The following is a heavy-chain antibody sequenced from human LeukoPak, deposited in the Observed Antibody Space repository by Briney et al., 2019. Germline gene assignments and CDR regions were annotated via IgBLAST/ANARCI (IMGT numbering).Heavy chain of an antibody. CDR1: GYTFTGYY. Sequence: ASVKVSCKASGYTFTGYYMHWVRQAPGQGLEWMGWINPNSGGTNYAQKFQGRVTMTRGTSISTAYMELSRLRSDDTAVYYCARNYDFWSGYYNWFDPWGQGTLVTVSS. J-gene: IGHJ5*02. D-gene: IGHD3-3*01. V-gene: IGHV1-2*02. CDR2: INPNSGGT. CDR3: ARNYDFWSGYYNWFDP.